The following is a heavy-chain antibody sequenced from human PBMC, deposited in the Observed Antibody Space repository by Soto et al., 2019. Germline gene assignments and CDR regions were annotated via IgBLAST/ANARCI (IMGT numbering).Heavy chain of an antibody. V-gene: IGHV4-61*01. CDR2: IYYSGST. J-gene: IGHJ4*02. Sequence: SETLSVTCTVSGGSVSSGSYYWSWIRQPPGKGLEWIGYIYYSGSTNYNPSLKSRVTISVDTSKNQFSLKLSSVTAADTAVYYCARDQGATPGYFDYWGQGTLVTVSS. D-gene: IGHD1-26*01. CDR3: ARDQGATPGYFDY. CDR1: GGSVSSGSYY.